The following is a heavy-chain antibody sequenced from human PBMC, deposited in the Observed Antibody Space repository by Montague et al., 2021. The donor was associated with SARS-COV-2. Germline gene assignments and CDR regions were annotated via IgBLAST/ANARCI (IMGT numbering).Heavy chain of an antibody. J-gene: IGHJ6*02. CDR1: GGSISSGGYY. Sequence: TLSLACTVSGGSISSGGYYWSWIRQHPGKGLEWIGYIYYSGSTYYNPSLKSRVTISVDTSKNQLSLKLSSVTAADTAVYYCARVEFDGGYDSVPLDVWGQGTTVTVSS. CDR3: ARVEFDGGYDSVPLDV. D-gene: IGHD5-12*01. V-gene: IGHV4-31*03. CDR2: IYYSGST.